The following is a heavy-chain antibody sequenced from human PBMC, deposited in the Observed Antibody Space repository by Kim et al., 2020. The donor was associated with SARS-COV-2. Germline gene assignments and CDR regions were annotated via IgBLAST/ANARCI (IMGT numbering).Heavy chain of an antibody. CDR1: GDSVSSNSAA. J-gene: IGHJ6*01. CDR3: ARDGIVVVTATHDYYYYYVMVV. Sequence: SQTLSLTCAISGDSVSSNSAAWNWIRQSPSRGLEWLGRTYYRSKWYNDSAVSVKSRITINPDTSKNQFSLQLNSVTPEDTPVYYCARDGIVVVTATHDYYYYYVMVVWGHGTTFPLSS. CDR2: TYYRSKWYN. V-gene: IGHV6-1*01. D-gene: IGHD2-21*02.